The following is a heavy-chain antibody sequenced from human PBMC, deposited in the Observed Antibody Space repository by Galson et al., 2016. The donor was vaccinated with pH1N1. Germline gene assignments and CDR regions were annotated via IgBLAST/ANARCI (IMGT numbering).Heavy chain of an antibody. V-gene: IGHV4-61*01. D-gene: IGHD3-10*01. CDR1: GGSVNSTNYY. CDR2: IYHSGTT. CDR3: ARDRGYGSGTYYFDS. Sequence: ETLSLTCTVSGGSVNSTNYYWSWIRLPPGKGLEWIGYIYHSGTTNYTSSLKSRVTISIDTSQNQFSLKLRSVTAADTAIYYCARDRGYGSGTYYFDSWGQGTLVTVSS. J-gene: IGHJ4*02.